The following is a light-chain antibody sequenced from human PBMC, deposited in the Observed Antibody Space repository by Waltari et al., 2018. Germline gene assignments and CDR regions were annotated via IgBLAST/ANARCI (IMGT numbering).Light chain of an antibody. CDR2: DNF. V-gene: IGLV1-51*01. CDR3: GTWDASLTAWV. J-gene: IGLJ3*02. CDR1: RSNIGDYY. Sequence: QSVLTQPPSISAAAGQTVTISCSGTRSNIGDYYVSWYQQVPETAPKILIYDNFKRPSGVSDRFAGSKSGTSATLVITGLQTGDEADYFCGTWDASLTAWVFGGGTWLSVL.